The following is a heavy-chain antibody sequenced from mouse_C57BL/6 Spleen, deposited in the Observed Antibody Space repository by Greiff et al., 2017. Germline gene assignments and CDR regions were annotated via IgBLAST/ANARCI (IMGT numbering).Heavy chain of an antibody. D-gene: IGHD2-2*01. J-gene: IGHJ2*01. CDR2: IYPGDGDT. V-gene: IGHV1-82*01. Sequence: QVQLKESGPELVKPGASVKISCKASGYAFSSSWMNWVKQRPGKGLEWIGRIYPGDGDTNYNGKFKGKATLTAAKSSSTAYMQLSSLTSEDSAVYFCARSLVTTTGYYFDYWGQGTTLTVSS. CDR1: GYAFSSSW. CDR3: ARSLVTTTGYYFDY.